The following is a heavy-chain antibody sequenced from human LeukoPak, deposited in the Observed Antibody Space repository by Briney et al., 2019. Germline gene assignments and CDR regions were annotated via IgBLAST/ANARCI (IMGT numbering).Heavy chain of an antibody. Sequence: GGSLRLSCAASGFTVSSNYMSWVRQAPGKGLEWVSVIYSGGSTYYADSVKGRFTISRDNSKNTLYLQMNSLRAEDTAVYYCARDKSRYCSGGSCYNYYYYGMDVWGQGTTVTVSS. CDR3: ARDKSRYCSGGSCYNYYYYGMDV. CDR1: GFTVSSNY. V-gene: IGHV3-53*01. D-gene: IGHD2-15*01. CDR2: IYSGGST. J-gene: IGHJ6*02.